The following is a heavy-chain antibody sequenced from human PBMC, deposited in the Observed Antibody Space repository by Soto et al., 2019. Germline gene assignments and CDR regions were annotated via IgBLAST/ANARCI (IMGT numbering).Heavy chain of an antibody. CDR1: GGSISSYY. D-gene: IGHD1-1*01. CDR3: ARWKDHFDY. Sequence: QVQLQESGPGLVKPSETLSLTCTVSGGSISSYYWSWIRQPPGKGLEWIGYIYYSGSTNYNPSLKSQVTISVDTSKNQFSLKLSSVTAADTAVYYCARWKDHFDYWGQGTLVTVSS. V-gene: IGHV4-59*01. J-gene: IGHJ4*02. CDR2: IYYSGST.